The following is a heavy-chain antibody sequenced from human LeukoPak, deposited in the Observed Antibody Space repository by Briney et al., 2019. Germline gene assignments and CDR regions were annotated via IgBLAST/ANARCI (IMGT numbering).Heavy chain of an antibody. CDR3: ARETPLRAFDY. Sequence: ASVKVSCKASGYTFTGYYMHWVRQAPGQGLEWMGRINPNSGGTNYAQKFLGRVTMTRDTSISTAYMELSRLRSDDTAVYYCARETPLRAFDYWGQGTLVTVSS. CDR2: INPNSGGT. J-gene: IGHJ4*02. D-gene: IGHD4-17*01. CDR1: GYTFTGYY. V-gene: IGHV1-2*06.